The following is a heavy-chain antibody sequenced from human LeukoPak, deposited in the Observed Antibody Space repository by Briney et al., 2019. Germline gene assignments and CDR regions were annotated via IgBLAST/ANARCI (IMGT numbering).Heavy chain of an antibody. CDR3: ASLISAVQWREDWFVP. CDR2: IYYSGST. Sequence: PSETLSLTCTVSGGSISSYYWSWIRQPPGKGLEWIGYIYYSGSTNYNPSLKSRVTISVDTSKNQFSLKLSSVTAADTAVYYCASLISAVQWREDWFVPWGQGTLVTVSS. V-gene: IGHV4-59*01. CDR1: GGSISSYY. J-gene: IGHJ5*02. D-gene: IGHD1-26*01.